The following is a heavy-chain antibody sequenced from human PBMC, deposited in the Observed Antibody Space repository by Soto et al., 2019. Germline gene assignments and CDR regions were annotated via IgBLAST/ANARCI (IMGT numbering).Heavy chain of an antibody. CDR3: ARGLILWFGELSRRGRYYYYMDV. J-gene: IGHJ6*03. CDR2: INDSGNI. V-gene: IGHV4-34*01. D-gene: IGHD3-10*01. CDR1: GGSFSGYQ. Sequence: SETLSLTCAVYGGSFSGYQWSWIRQTPGKGLEWIGEINDSGNINYNPSLKSRVTILVDTAKKQISLKLSSVTAADTAVYYCARGLILWFGELSRRGRYYYYMDVWGTGTTVTVSS.